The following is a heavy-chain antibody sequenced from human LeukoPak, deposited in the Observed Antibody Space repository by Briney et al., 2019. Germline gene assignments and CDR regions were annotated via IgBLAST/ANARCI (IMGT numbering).Heavy chain of an antibody. V-gene: IGHV1-69*06. Sequence: SVKVSCKASGGTFSSYAISWVRQAPGQGLEWMGGIIPIFGTANYAQKFQGRVTITADKSTSTAYMELSSLRSEDTAVYYCARHGPYTIFDPEYYYYYYMDVWGKGTTVTVSS. D-gene: IGHD3-3*01. CDR2: IIPIFGTA. CDR3: ARHGPYTIFDPEYYYYYYMDV. CDR1: GGTFSSYA. J-gene: IGHJ6*03.